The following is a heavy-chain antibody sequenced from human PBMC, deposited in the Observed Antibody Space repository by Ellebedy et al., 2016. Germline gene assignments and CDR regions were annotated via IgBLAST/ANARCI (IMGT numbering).Heavy chain of an antibody. CDR1: GFTFSAYW. Sequence: GESLKISXAASGFTFSAYWMSWVRQAPGKGLEWVANIKEDGSDTYYVDSVKGRFTISRDNAQNSLYLQMSSLRADDTAVYFCARDLVWERPETDYWGQGTLVTVSS. D-gene: IGHD1-26*01. J-gene: IGHJ4*02. V-gene: IGHV3-7*01. CDR3: ARDLVWERPETDY. CDR2: IKEDGSDT.